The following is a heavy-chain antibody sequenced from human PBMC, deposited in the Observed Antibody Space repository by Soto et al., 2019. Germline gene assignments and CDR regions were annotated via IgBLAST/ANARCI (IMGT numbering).Heavy chain of an antibody. CDR2: IYYSGST. Sequence: QVQLQESGPGLVKHSETLSLTCTVSGGSISSYYWSWIRQPPGKGLEWIGYIYYSGSTNYNPSLKSRLTISVDTSKNQFSLKLSSVTAADTAVYYCASTGYSSSWYPRKFDYWGQGTLVTVSS. CDR3: ASTGYSSSWYPRKFDY. CDR1: GGSISSYY. J-gene: IGHJ4*02. V-gene: IGHV4-59*01. D-gene: IGHD6-13*01.